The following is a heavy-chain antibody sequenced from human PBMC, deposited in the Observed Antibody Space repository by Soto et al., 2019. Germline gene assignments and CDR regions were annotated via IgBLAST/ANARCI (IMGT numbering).Heavy chain of an antibody. CDR1: GGSFSGYY. CDR3: ARVGSCSGGSCYSRGYYYYGMDV. D-gene: IGHD2-15*01. Sequence: SETLSLTCAVYGGSFSGYYWSWIRQPPGKGLEWIGEINHSGSTNYNPSLKSRVTISVDTSKNQFSLKLSSVTAADTAVYYCARVGSCSGGSCYSRGYYYYGMDVRGQGTTVTVSS. V-gene: IGHV4-34*01. CDR2: INHSGST. J-gene: IGHJ6*02.